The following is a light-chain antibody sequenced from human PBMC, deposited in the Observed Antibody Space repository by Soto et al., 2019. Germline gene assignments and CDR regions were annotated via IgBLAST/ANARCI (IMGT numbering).Light chain of an antibody. J-gene: IGKJ1*01. CDR3: QQANSFPRT. CDR2: AAS. CDR1: QAISTW. V-gene: IGKV1D-12*01. Sequence: DIQMTQSPSSVSASVGDRVTITCRASQAISTWLAWYQQKPGKAPKLLIYAASNLQTGVPSRFSGSGSGTDYTLTISSLQLDHFATHYCQQANSFPRTFGQGTKVEIK.